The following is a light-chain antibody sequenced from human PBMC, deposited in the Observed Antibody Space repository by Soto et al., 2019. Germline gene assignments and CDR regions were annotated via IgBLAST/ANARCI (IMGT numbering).Light chain of an antibody. J-gene: IGLJ2*01. CDR2: EGS. Sequence: QSALTQPASVSGSPGQSITLSCTRTSSSVESYNLVSWYQHHPGKAPKLMIYEGSQRPSGVSDRFSGSRSGNTASLTISGLQAEDEADYYCSSYAHAVVFGGGTKLTVL. CDR3: SSYAHAVV. V-gene: IGLV2-23*01. CDR1: SSSVESYNL.